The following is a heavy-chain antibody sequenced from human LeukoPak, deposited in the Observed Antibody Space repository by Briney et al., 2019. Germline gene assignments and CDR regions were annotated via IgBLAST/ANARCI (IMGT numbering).Heavy chain of an antibody. CDR3: AREGDFWSGYPRNYYYYYMDV. J-gene: IGHJ6*03. V-gene: IGHV4-34*01. D-gene: IGHD3-3*01. Sequence: PSETLSLTCAVYGGSFSGYYWSWIRQPPGKGLEWIGEINHSGSTNYNPSLKSRVTISVDTSKDQFSLKLSSVTAADTAVYYCAREGDFWSGYPRNYYYYYMDVWGKGTTVTVSS. CDR2: INHSGST. CDR1: GGSFSGYY.